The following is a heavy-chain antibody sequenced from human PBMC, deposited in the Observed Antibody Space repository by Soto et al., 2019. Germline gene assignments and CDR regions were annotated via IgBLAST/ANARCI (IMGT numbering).Heavy chain of an antibody. V-gene: IGHV1-8*01. J-gene: IGHJ5*02. CDR1: GYTFTNYD. D-gene: IGHD2-15*01. Sequence: ASVKVSCTASGYTFTNYDINWVRQATGQGLEWMGWMNPNSGYTAYAQKFQGRVTMTRSTSTSTAYMELSSLRSDDTAVYYCARGEAATPWGQGTLVTVSS. CDR3: ARGEAATP. CDR2: MNPNSGYT.